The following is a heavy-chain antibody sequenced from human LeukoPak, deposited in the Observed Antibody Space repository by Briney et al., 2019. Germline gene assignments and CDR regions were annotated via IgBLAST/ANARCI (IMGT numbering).Heavy chain of an antibody. V-gene: IGHV4-59*01. CDR1: GGSIRSYY. Sequence: KPSETLSLTCSASGGSIRSYYWSWIRQPPGKGLEWIGYIYYSGSANYNPSLKSRVTISVDTSKDQFSLKLSSVTAADTAVYYCARVGIAAAGVEYFQHWGQSTLVTVSS. CDR3: ARVGIAAAGVEYFQH. J-gene: IGHJ1*01. D-gene: IGHD6-13*01. CDR2: IYYSGSA.